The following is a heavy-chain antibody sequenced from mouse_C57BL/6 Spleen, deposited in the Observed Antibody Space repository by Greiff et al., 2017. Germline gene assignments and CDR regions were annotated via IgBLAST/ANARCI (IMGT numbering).Heavy chain of an antibody. CDR3: ARHGDSSGYWYFDV. CDR2: IWSDGST. V-gene: IGHV2-6-1*01. CDR1: GFSLTSYG. Sequence: QVQLKESGPGLVAPSQSLSITCTVSGFSLTSYGVHWVRQPPGKGLEWLVVIWSDGSTTNNSALKSRLSISKDNSKSQVFLKMNSLQTDDTAMYYCARHGDSSGYWYFDVWGTGTTVTVSS. D-gene: IGHD3-2*02. J-gene: IGHJ1*03.